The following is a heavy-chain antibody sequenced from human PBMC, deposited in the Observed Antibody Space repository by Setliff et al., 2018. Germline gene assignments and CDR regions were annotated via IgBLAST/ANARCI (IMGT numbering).Heavy chain of an antibody. D-gene: IGHD6-19*01. V-gene: IGHV4-4*07. CDR3: AREQWLDPPGYYYMDV. Sequence: SETLSLTCTVSGGSISSYYWSWIRQPAGKGLEWIGHIYIGGSANYNPSLKSRVTMSIGTSKNQFSLKLNSVTAADMAVYYCAREQWLDPPGYYYMDVWAKGTTVTISS. CDR1: GGSISSYY. CDR2: IYIGGSA. J-gene: IGHJ6*03.